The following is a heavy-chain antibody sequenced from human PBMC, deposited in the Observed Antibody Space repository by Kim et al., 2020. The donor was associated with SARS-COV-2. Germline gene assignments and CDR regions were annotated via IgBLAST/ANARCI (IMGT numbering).Heavy chain of an antibody. Sequence: SQTLSLTCAVSGGSVSGGGYSWNWIRQPPGKALEWIGYVYQSGSTYYNPSLKGRVTISVDRSKNNYSLEVHSVSAADTAAYYCDRTGPVVAADWLDPEGQ. CDR2: VYQSGST. CDR3: DRTGPVVAADWLDP. V-gene: IGHV4-30-2*01. J-gene: IGHJ5*02. D-gene: IGHD6-25*01. CDR1: GGSVSGGGYS.